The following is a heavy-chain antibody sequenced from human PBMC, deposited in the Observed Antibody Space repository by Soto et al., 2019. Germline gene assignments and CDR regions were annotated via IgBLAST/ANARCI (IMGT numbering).Heavy chain of an antibody. J-gene: IGHJ4*02. CDR1: GGSISSGGYY. CDR2: IYYSGST. CDR3: ATLAVVTAKLDY. D-gene: IGHD2-15*01. V-gene: IGHV4-31*03. Sequence: QVQLQESGPGLVKPSQTLSLTCTVSGGSISSGGYYWCWLRQHPGKGLEWIGYIYYSGSTYYNPSLKSRVTISVDTSKNQFSLKLSSVTAADTAVYYCATLAVVTAKLDYWGQGTLVTVSS.